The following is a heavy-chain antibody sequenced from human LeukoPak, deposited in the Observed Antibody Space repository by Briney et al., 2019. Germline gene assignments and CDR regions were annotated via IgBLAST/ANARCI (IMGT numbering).Heavy chain of an antibody. CDR1: GFTVISNY. CDR3: ARGGVVVALQR. V-gene: IGHV3-66*01. Sequence: PGGSLRLSCAASGFTVISNYMSWVRQAPGKGLEWVSVIYSGGSTYYADSVKGRFTISRDNSKNTLYLQMNSLRAEDTAVYYCARGGVVVALQRWGQATLVTVSS. J-gene: IGHJ1*01. D-gene: IGHD2-2*01. CDR2: IYSGGST.